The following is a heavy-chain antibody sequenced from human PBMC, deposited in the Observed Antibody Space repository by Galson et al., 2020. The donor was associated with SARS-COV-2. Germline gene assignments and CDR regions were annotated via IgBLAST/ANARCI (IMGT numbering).Heavy chain of an antibody. V-gene: IGHV3-33*01. CDR3: ARDGQLSSGWDFDY. CDR2: IFYDGSDK. D-gene: IGHD6-19*01. J-gene: IGHJ4*02. Sequence: GESLKISCAASGFTFSSHAIHWVRQAPGKGLEWVAQIFYDGSDKYYGDSVKGRFTISRDSSKNMVYLQMNNLKVDDTAVYYCARDGQLSSGWDFDYWGQGTLVTVSS. CDR1: GFTFSSHA.